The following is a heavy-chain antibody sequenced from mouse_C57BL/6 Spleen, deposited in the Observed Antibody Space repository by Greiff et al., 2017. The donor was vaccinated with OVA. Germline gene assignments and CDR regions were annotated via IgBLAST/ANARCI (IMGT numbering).Heavy chain of an antibody. V-gene: IGHV1-52*01. CDR3: ARAQFLYDQGRYFDY. J-gene: IGHJ2*01. CDR1: GYTFTSYW. D-gene: IGHD2-3*01. Sequence: VQLQQPGAELVRPGSSVKLSCKASGYTFTSYWMHWVKQRPIQGLEWIGNIDPSDSETHYNQKFKDKATLTVDKSSSTAYMQLSSLTSEDSAVYYCARAQFLYDQGRYFDYWGQGTTLTVSS. CDR2: IDPSDSET.